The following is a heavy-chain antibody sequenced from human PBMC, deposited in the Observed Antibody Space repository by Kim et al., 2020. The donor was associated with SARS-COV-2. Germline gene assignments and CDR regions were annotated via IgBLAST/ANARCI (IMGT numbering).Heavy chain of an antibody. D-gene: IGHD3-22*01. CDR2: INNIGVDT. V-gene: IGHV3-23*01. CDR3: AKFRGGNYPNWHFHF. Sequence: GGSLRLSCAASGFTFSSVAMGWVRQAPGKGLQWVSTINNIGVDTFYADSVKGRFTISRDNSKSTVNLQVNSLRADDTAVYYCAKFRGGNYPNWHFHFWGRGTLVTVSS. J-gene: IGHJ2*01. CDR1: GFTFSSVA.